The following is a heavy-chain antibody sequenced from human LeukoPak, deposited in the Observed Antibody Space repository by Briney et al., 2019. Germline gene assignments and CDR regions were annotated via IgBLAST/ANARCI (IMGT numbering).Heavy chain of an antibody. CDR2: IYTSGST. Sequence: SETLSLTCTVSGGSISGYFWSWIRQPAGKGLEWIGRIYTSGSTNYSPSLKSRVAVSVDTSKNQFSLNLSSVTAADTAVYYCARDRRWTSFDYWGQGTLVTVSS. V-gene: IGHV4-4*07. CDR1: GGSISGYF. CDR3: ARDRRWTSFDY. D-gene: IGHD4-23*01. J-gene: IGHJ4*02.